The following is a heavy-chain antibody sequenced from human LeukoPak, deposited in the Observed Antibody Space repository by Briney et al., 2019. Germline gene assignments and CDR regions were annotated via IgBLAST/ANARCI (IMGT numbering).Heavy chain of an antibody. D-gene: IGHD3-22*01. CDR2: ISYNGRRK. J-gene: IGHJ4*02. V-gene: IGHV3-30*04. Sequence: PGGSLRLSCVASGFSFSGYAIHWVRQAPGKGLEWVALISYNGRRKEYADSVKGRFTIDRDNSKNTVYLQMNSLRPDDTAIYFCARQEARNYYYEGLDYWGQGTLVTVSS. CDR3: ARQEARNYYYEGLDY. CDR1: GFSFSGYA.